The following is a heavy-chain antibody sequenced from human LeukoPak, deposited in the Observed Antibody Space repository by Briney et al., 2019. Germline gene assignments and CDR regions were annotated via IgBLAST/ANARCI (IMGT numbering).Heavy chain of an antibody. Sequence: PGGSLRLSCAASGFTFSSYAMSWVHQAPGKGLEWVSAISGSGGSTYYADSVKGRFTISRDNSKNTLYLQMNSLRAEDTAVYYCAKVGDDYIWGSYPFDAFDIWGQGTMVTVSS. CDR3: AKVGDDYIWGSYPFDAFDI. CDR2: ISGSGGST. CDR1: GFTFSSYA. D-gene: IGHD3-16*02. J-gene: IGHJ3*02. V-gene: IGHV3-23*01.